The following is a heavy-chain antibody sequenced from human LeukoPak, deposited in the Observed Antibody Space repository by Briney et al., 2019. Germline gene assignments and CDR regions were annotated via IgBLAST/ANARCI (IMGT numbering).Heavy chain of an antibody. CDR2: INPSGGST. CDR1: GYTFTSYY. CDR3: AIDSSGYYYGGDY. J-gene: IGHJ4*02. V-gene: IGHV1-46*01. D-gene: IGHD3-22*01. Sequence: ASVNVSCKASGYTFTSYYMHWVRQAPGQGLEWMGIINPSGGSTSYAQKFQGRVTMTRDTSTSTVYMELSSLRSEDTAVYYCAIDSSGYYYGGDYWGQGTLVTVSS.